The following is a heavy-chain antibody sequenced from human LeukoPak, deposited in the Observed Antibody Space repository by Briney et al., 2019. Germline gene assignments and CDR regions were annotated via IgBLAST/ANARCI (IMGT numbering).Heavy chain of an antibody. Sequence: SETLSLTCTVSGGSISSSSYYWGWIRQPPGKGLEWIGSIYYSGGTYDNPSLKSRVTKSVDTSKNQFSLKLSSVTAADTAVYYCARSSSRVYYGMDVWGQGTTVTVSS. CDR3: ARSSSRVYYGMDV. D-gene: IGHD6-13*01. V-gene: IGHV4-39*01. J-gene: IGHJ6*02. CDR2: IYYSGGT. CDR1: GGSISSSSYY.